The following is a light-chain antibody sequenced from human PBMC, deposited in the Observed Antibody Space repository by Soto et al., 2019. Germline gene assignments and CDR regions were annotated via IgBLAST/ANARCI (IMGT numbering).Light chain of an antibody. Sequence: QSVLTQPPSVSGAPGQRVTISCTGSSSNIGAGYDVHWYQQLPGTAPKLLIYGNSNRPSGVPDRFSGSKSGTSASLAITGLRAEFGAFYYCQSYDSSLGGFYVFGTGTKFTVL. CDR1: SSNIGAGYD. J-gene: IGLJ1*01. CDR3: QSYDSSLGGFYV. V-gene: IGLV1-40*01. CDR2: GNS.